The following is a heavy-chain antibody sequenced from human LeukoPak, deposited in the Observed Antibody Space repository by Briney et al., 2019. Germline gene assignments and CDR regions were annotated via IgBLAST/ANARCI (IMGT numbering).Heavy chain of an antibody. CDR1: GFTFNRFY. CDR3: VKDRSLAAPNNDFFDS. D-gene: IGHD6-6*01. J-gene: IGHJ4*02. Sequence: GGSLRLSCSASGFTFNRFYLHWVRQAPGKGLEFVSHISSNGATTYYADSVKGRFTISRDNSKNTLYLQMSSLRADDTAVYYCVKDRSLAAPNNDFFDSWGQGALVTVSS. CDR2: ISSNGATT. V-gene: IGHV3-64D*06.